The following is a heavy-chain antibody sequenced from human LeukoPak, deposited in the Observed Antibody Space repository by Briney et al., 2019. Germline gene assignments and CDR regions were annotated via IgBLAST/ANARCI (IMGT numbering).Heavy chain of an antibody. CDR2: ISAYNGNT. Sequence: GASVKVSCKASGGTFSSYAISWVRQAPGQGLEWMGWISAYNGNTNYAQKLQGRVTMTTDTSTSTAYMELRSLRSDDTAVYYCARESYYDSSGYLPNWGQGTLVTVSS. D-gene: IGHD3-22*01. J-gene: IGHJ4*02. CDR1: GGTFSSYA. CDR3: ARESYYDSSGYLPN. V-gene: IGHV1-18*01.